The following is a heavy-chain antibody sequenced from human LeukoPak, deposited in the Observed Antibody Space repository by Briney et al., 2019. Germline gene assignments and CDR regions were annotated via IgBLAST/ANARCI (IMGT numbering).Heavy chain of an antibody. CDR3: AKGSISGVVLVPATCAPNDY. CDR1: GFSLSSYG. CDR2: LSDRGGGT. D-gene: IGHD2-15*01. Sequence: PGGSLRLACAASGFSLSSYGMTWVRQAPGKGLEWVSTLSDRGGGTYYADSVKGRITISRDNSKNTLYLQMNSLTVEDTAIYYCAKGSISGVVLVPATCAPNDYWGQGTLVTVSS. J-gene: IGHJ4*02. V-gene: IGHV3-23*01.